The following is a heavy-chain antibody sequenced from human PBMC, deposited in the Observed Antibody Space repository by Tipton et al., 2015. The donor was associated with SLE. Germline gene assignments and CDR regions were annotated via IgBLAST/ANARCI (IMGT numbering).Heavy chain of an antibody. CDR3: ARRSSWYGLDY. CDR1: GGSFSSYY. D-gene: IGHD6-13*01. CDR2: IYTSGST. J-gene: IGHJ4*02. V-gene: IGHV4-4*09. Sequence: TLSLTCAVYGGSFSSYYWSWIRQPPGKGLEWIGYIYTSGSTNYNPSLKSRVTISVDTSKNQFSLKLSSVTAADTAVYYCARRSSWYGLDYWGQGTLVTVSS.